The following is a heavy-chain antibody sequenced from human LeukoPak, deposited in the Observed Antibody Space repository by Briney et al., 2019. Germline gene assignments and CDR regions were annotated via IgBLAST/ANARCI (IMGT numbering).Heavy chain of an antibody. CDR1: AGSISSYY. V-gene: IGHV4-59*08. CDR2: IYYTGST. D-gene: IGHD6-13*01. J-gene: IGHJ5*02. Sequence: SETLSLTCTVSAGSISSYYWSWIRQPPGKGLDWIGCIYYTGSTNYSPSLKSRVTISVDTSKNQFSLRLSSVTAADTAVYYCARRGSRYSSSWYPWGQGTLVTVSS. CDR3: ARRGSRYSSSWYP.